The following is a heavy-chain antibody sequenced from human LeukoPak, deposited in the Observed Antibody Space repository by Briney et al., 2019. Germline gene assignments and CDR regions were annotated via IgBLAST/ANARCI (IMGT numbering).Heavy chain of an antibody. D-gene: IGHD3-22*01. CDR3: ARVTTGGYYSY. Sequence: EWIGRIYTSGSTNYNPSLKSRVIMSFDASNNQSSLRLSSVTAADTAVYYCARVTTGGYYSYWGQGTLVTVSS. J-gene: IGHJ4*02. CDR2: IYTSGST. V-gene: IGHV4-4*07.